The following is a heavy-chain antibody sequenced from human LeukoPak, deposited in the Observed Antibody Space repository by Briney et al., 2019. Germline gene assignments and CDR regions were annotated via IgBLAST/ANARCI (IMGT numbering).Heavy chain of an antibody. CDR1: GFTFSSYA. V-gene: IGHV3-23*01. CDR2: ISGSGGST. CDR3: AKVGRDGYNYDYFDY. Sequence: PGGSLRLSCAASGFTFSSYAMSWVRQTPGKGLEWVPSISGSGGSTYYADSVKGRFTISRDNSKNTLYLQMNSLRAEDTAVYYCAKVGRDGYNYDYFDYWGQGTLVTVSS. J-gene: IGHJ4*02. D-gene: IGHD5-24*01.